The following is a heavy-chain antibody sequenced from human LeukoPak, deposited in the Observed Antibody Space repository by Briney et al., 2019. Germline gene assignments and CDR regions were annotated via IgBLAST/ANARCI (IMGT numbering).Heavy chain of an antibody. CDR2: IYYSGST. Sequence: SETLSLTCTVSGGSISTSTYYWGWVRQSPGKGLEWIGTIYYSGSTFHNPSLKNRVTISIDTSKNQFSLKLSSVTAADTAVYYCARDSGISPFDYWGQGTLVTVSS. D-gene: IGHD3-10*01. CDR3: ARDSGISPFDY. V-gene: IGHV4-39*07. J-gene: IGHJ4*02. CDR1: GGSISTSTYY.